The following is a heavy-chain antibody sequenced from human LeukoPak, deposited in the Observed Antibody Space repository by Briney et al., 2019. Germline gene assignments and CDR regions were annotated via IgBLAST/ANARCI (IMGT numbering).Heavy chain of an antibody. D-gene: IGHD3-10*02. V-gene: IGHV3-20*04. J-gene: IGHJ6*04. Sequence: PGGSLRLSCAASGFPFDDYGMTWVRQAPGKGLEWVSGINCNGGSTGYADSVKGRFTISRDNAKNSLYLQMNSLRAEDTAVYYCAELGITMIGGVWGKGTTVTISS. CDR3: AELGITMIGGV. CDR1: GFPFDDYG. CDR2: INCNGGST.